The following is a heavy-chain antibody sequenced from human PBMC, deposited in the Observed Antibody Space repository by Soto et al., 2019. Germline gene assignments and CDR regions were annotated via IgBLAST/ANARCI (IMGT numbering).Heavy chain of an antibody. CDR1: GFTFNTYP. J-gene: IGHJ6*02. V-gene: IGHV3-23*01. D-gene: IGHD3-10*01. Sequence: PGGSLRLSCATSGFTFNTYPMTWVRQAPGKGLEWVSSISSTAGGTSSYADSVKGRFAISRDFSDNTVYLQMNNLRVDDTAVYFCAKGVLSFHYGMEVWGQGTTVTAP. CDR3: AKGVLSFHYGMEV. CDR2: ISSTAGGTS.